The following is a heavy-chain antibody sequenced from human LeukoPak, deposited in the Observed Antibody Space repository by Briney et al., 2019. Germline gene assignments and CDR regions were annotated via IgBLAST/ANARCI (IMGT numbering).Heavy chain of an antibody. CDR1: TFXVSTNY. CDR2: ISGSGNRT. CDR3: AKLSGSSGSPSNWFEV. J-gene: IGHJ5*02. D-gene: IGHD3-10*01. Sequence: GGSLRLSCGASTFXVSTNYMTWVRQAPGKGLEWVSGISGSGNRTYYADSVKGRFTISRDNSKNTLYLQMNSLRAEDTAVYNCAKLSGSSGSPSNWFEVWGQGTLVTVSS. V-gene: IGHV3-23*01.